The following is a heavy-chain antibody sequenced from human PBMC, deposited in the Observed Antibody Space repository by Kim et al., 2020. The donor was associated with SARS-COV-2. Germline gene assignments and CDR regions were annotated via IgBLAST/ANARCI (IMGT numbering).Heavy chain of an antibody. CDR3: ARDGFRGLRLGELSFGAYYYGMDV. J-gene: IGHJ6*02. V-gene: IGHV4-61*01. CDR1: GGSVSSGSYY. Sequence: SETLSLTCTVSGGSVSSGSYYWSWIRQPPGKGLEWIGYIYYSGSTNYNPSLKSRVTISVDTSKNQFSLKLSSVTAADTAVYYCARDGFRGLRLGELSFGAYYYGMDVWGQGTTVTVSS. CDR2: IYYSGST. D-gene: IGHD3-16*02.